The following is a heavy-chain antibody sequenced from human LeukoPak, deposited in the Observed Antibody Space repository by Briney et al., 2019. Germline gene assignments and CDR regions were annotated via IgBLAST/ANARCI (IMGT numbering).Heavy chain of an antibody. D-gene: IGHD3-10*02. CDR3: AELGITMIGGV. CDR2: INHSGST. V-gene: IGHV4-34*01. CDR1: GESFSDHY. Sequence: SETLSLTCAVYGESFSDHYWTWIRQSPGKGLEWIGEINHSGSTNYNPSLKSRVTLSLDTSKNQFSLRLSFVTAADTAVYYCAELGITMIGGVWGKGTTVTISS. J-gene: IGHJ6*04.